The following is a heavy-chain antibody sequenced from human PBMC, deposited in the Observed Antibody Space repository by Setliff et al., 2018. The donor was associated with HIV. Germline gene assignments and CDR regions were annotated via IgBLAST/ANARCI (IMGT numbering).Heavy chain of an antibody. J-gene: IGHJ4*02. CDR1: GYSISSNDW. V-gene: IGHV4-28*02. D-gene: IGHD2-15*01. CDR3: ARVVGTRAVDY. Sequence: TLSLTCVVSGYSISSNDWWGWIRQSPGKGLEWIGYIYYSGSIYYNPSLKSRVTISVDTSKNQFSLKLSSVTAADTAVYYCARVVGTRAVDYWGQGTLVTVSS. CDR2: IYYSGSI.